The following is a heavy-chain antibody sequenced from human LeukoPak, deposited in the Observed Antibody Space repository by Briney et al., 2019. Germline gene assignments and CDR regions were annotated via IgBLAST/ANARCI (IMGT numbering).Heavy chain of an antibody. D-gene: IGHD6-6*01. J-gene: IGHJ4*02. CDR1: GFTLSDYY. Sequence: GGSLRLSCAASGFTLSDYYMSWIRQAPGKGREWVSYISSSGSTIFYADSVKGRFTVSRDNAKNSLYLQMNSLRAEDTAVYYCARVKAFGSARLDYWGQGTLVTVSS. V-gene: IGHV3-11*04. CDR3: ARVKAFGSARLDY. CDR2: ISSSGSTI.